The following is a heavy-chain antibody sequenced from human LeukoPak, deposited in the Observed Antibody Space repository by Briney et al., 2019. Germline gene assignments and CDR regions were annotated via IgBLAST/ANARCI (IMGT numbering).Heavy chain of an antibody. CDR2: IVGSGGST. CDR1: GFTFTTYG. V-gene: IGHV3-23*01. J-gene: IGHJ6*03. CDR3: AKGDDYGYYYYMDV. Sequence: GGSLRLSCAASGFTFTTYGMSWVRQAPGKGLEWVSAIVGSGGSTYYADSVKGRFTISRDNSKNTLYLQMNSLRAEDTAVYYCAKGDDYGYYYYMDVWGKGTTVTISS.